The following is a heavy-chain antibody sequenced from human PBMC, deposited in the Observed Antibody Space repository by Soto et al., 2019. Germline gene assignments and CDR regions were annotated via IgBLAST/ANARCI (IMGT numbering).Heavy chain of an antibody. CDR3: ARGYCSSTSCYSPANFDY. CDR2: IYYSGST. Sequence: QVQLQESGPGLVKPSQTLSLTCTVSGGSISSGGYYWSWIRQHPGKGLEWIGYIYYSGSTYYNPSLKSRVTISVDTSKNQFSLKLSSVTAADTAVYYCARGYCSSTSCYSPANFDYWGLGTLVTVSS. J-gene: IGHJ4*02. CDR1: GGSISSGGYY. V-gene: IGHV4-31*03. D-gene: IGHD2-2*01.